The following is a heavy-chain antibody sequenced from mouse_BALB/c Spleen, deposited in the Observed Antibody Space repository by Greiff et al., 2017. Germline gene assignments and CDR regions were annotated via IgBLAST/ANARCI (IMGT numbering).Heavy chain of an antibody. V-gene: IGHV7-3*02. Sequence: EVHLVESGGGLVQPGGSLRLSCATSGFTFTDYYMSWVRQPPGKALEWLGFIRNKANGYTTEYSASVKGRFTISRDNSQSILYLQMNTLRAEDSATYYCARDGGRGTWFGYWGQGTLVTGSA. D-gene: IGHD1-1*01. CDR3: ARDGGRGTWFGY. CDR1: GFTFTDYY. CDR2: IRNKANGYTT. J-gene: IGHJ3*01.